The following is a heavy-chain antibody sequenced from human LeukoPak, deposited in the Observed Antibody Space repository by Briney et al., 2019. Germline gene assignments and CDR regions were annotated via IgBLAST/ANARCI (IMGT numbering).Heavy chain of an antibody. D-gene: IGHD2-2*02. J-gene: IGHJ4*02. Sequence: GGSLRLSCAASGFTFSSYSMNWVRQSPGKGLEWDSSISSSSSYIYYADSVKGRFTISRDNAKNSLYLQMNSLRAEDAAVYYCARDVGVYCSSTSCYTVYWGQGTLVTVSS. CDR3: ARDVGVYCSSTSCYTVY. CDR2: ISSSSSYI. CDR1: GFTFSSYS. V-gene: IGHV3-21*01.